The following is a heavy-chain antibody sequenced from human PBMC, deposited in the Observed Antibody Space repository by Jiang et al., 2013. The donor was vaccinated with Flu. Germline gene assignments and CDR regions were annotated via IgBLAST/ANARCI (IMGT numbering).Heavy chain of an antibody. CDR3: VREAVAYWYYDSSGYFDY. CDR1: GYY. V-gene: IGHV4-34*01. J-gene: IGHJ4*02. D-gene: IGHD3-22*01. CDR2: INHSGST. Sequence: GYYWSWIRQPPGKGLEWIGEINHSGSTNYNPSLKSRVTISVDTSKNQFSLKLSSVTAADTAVYYCVREAVAYWYYDSSGYFDYWGQGTLVTVSS.